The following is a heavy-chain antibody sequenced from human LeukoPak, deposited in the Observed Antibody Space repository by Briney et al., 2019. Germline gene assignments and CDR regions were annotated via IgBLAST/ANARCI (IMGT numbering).Heavy chain of an antibody. CDR3: ARRVIAVGLDY. V-gene: IGHV3-48*03. J-gene: IGHJ4*02. CDR2: ISRSGSSI. D-gene: IGHD6-19*01. Sequence: GGSLRLSCAASGFIFSNYEMNWVRQAPGKGLEWVSYISRSGSSIDFADSVKGRFTISRDNAKNSLYLQMNSLRAENTAVYYCARRVIAVGLDYWGQGTLVTVSS. CDR1: GFIFSNYE.